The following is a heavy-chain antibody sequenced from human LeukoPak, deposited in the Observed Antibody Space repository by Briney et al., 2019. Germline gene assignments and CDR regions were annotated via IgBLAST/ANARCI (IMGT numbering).Heavy chain of an antibody. J-gene: IGHJ4*02. CDR1: GFTFSSYG. V-gene: IGHV3-30*18. CDR2: ISYDGSNK. CDR3: AKSGYGGNFGY. Sequence: PGGSLRLSCAASGFTFSSYGMHWVRQAPGKGLERVAVISYDGSNKYYADSVKGRFTISRDNSKNTLYLQMNSLRAEDTAVYYCAKSGYGGNFGYWGQGTLVTVSS. D-gene: IGHD4-23*01.